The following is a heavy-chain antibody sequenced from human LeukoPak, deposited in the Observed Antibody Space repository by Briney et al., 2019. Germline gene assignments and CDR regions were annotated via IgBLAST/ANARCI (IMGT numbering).Heavy chain of an antibody. V-gene: IGHV1-24*01. CDR1: GYTLPELS. J-gene: IGHJ4*02. Sequence: ASVEVSCKVSGYTLPELSMHWVRQAPGEGLEWVGGFDHEDGEAIYAQKFQGRVTLTEDTSTDTTYMELSSLRSEDTAVYFCATAAWDGNFYFDSWGQGTLVAVSS. CDR3: ATAAWDGNFYFDS. D-gene: IGHD1-26*01. CDR2: FDHEDGEA.